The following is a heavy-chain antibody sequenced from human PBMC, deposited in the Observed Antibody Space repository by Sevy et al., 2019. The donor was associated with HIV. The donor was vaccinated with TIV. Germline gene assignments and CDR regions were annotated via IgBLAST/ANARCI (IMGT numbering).Heavy chain of an antibody. CDR2: ISYDGINQ. D-gene: IGHD3-10*01. CDR3: VRDYSYGSGSDPWYYYYGMDV. Sequence: GGSLRLSCAASGSTFSSYAMHWVRQAPGKGLEWVAVISYDGINQYYADSVKGRVTISRDNSKTTRYLQMKSLTAEDTAVYYCVRDYSYGSGSDPWYYYYGMDVWGQGTTVSASS. CDR1: GSTFSSYA. V-gene: IGHV3-30-3*01. J-gene: IGHJ6*02.